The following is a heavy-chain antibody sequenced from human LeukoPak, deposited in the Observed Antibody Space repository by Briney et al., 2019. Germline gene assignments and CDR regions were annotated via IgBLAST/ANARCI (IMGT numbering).Heavy chain of an antibody. V-gene: IGHV4-38-2*02. CDR3: AKDREGVVVDAFDI. D-gene: IGHD2-15*01. CDR2: IYHSGST. Sequence: SETLSLTCTVSGYSISSGYYWGWIRQPPGKGLEWIGSIYHSGSTYYNPSLKSRVTISVDTSKNQFSLKLSSVTAADTAVYYCAKDREGVVVDAFDIWGQGTMVTVSS. J-gene: IGHJ3*02. CDR1: GYSISSGYY.